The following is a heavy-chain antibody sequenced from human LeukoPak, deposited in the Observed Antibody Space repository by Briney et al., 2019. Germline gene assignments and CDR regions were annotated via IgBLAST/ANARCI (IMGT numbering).Heavy chain of an antibody. V-gene: IGHV3-23*01. CDR1: GFTFSSYA. J-gene: IGHJ4*02. CDR2: ISGSGSAT. D-gene: IGHD3-16*02. CDR3: AKDPYVVSLDY. Sequence: PGGSLRLSCAASGFTFSSYAMSWVRQAPGKGLEWVSAISGSGSATYYAGSVKGRFTISRDNSKNMLYLQMNGLRADDTAVYYCAKDPYVVSLDYWGQATLLTVSS.